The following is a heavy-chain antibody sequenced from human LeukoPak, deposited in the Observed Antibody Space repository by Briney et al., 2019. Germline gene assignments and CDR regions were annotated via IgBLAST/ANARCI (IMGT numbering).Heavy chain of an antibody. V-gene: IGHV4-39*07. D-gene: IGHD5-18*01. CDR2: IYYSGST. CDR3: AIDFGYRYDY. CDR1: GGSISSSSYY. Sequence: SETLSLTCTVSGGSISSSSYYWGWIRQPPGKGLEWIGSIYYSGSTNYNPSLKSRVTISVDTSKNQFSLKLSSVTAADTALYYCAIDFGYRYDYWGQGTLVTVSS. J-gene: IGHJ4*02.